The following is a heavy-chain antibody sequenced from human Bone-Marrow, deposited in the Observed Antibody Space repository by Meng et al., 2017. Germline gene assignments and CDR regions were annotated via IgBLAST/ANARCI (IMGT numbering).Heavy chain of an antibody. D-gene: IGHD4-17*01. CDR3: ARGRVTTVTTPNWYFDL. Sequence: VQLKQWGVGLLKPSETLSPTCAVYGGSFSGYYWSWIRQPPGKGLEWIGEINHSGSTNYNPSLKSRVTISVDTSKNQFSLKLSSVTAADTAVYYCARGRVTTVTTPNWYFDLWGRGTLVTVSS. CDR1: GGSFSGYY. V-gene: IGHV4-34*01. CDR2: INHSGST. J-gene: IGHJ2*01.